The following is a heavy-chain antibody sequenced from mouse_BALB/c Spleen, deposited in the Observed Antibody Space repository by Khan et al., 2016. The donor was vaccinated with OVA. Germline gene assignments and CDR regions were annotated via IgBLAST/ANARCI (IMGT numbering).Heavy chain of an antibody. V-gene: IGHV1-77*01. J-gene: IGHJ3*01. D-gene: IGHD4-1*01. CDR3: ARAGWDVFAY. CDR2: IYPGSDST. Sequence: QVRLQQSGPELVKPGASVKMSCKASGYTFTDYVMNWVKQRNGQGLEWIGQIYPGSDSTYYNEKFKGKATLTADRSSSTAYMQLSNLTSEDSAVDCCARAGWDVFAYWGQGTLVTVSA. CDR1: GYTFTDYV.